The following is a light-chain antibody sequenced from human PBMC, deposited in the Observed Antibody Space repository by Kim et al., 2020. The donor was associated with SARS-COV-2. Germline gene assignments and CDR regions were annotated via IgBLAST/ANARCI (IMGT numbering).Light chain of an antibody. CDR2: GAT. V-gene: IGKV1-39*01. J-gene: IGKJ2*02. CDR3: QQSYSTPWT. Sequence: AASVGDRVTITCRTNQSISNYFNWYQQRPGKAPKLLVYGATTLEGGVPSRFSGSGSGTDFSLTLSSLQPEDSATYYCQQSYSTPWTFGQGTKLEI. CDR1: QSISNY.